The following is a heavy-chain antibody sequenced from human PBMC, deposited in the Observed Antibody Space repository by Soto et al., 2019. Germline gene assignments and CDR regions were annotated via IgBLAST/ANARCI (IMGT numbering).Heavy chain of an antibody. CDR2: ISAYNGNT. D-gene: IGHD3-9*01. CDR3: ARNDDILTGYGFDY. V-gene: IGHV1-18*01. J-gene: IGHJ4*02. CDR1: GYTYTSYG. Sequence: ASVKVSCKDSGYTYTSYGISCVRQAPGQGLEWMGWISAYNGNTNYAQKLQGRVTMTTDTSTSTAYMELRSLRSDDTAVYYCARNDDILTGYGFDYWGQGTLVTVSS.